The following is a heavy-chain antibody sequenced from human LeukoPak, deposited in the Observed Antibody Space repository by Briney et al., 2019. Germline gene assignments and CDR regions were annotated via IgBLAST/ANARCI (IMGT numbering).Heavy chain of an antibody. CDR2: IWDGGSNK. D-gene: IGHD6-13*01. J-gene: IGHJ6*03. CDR1: GFTFSSYG. Sequence: GRSLKLSCAASGFTFSSYGMHWVRQAPGKGLESVAVIWDGGSNKYYADSVNGRFTSSRDTSKNTRYLQMNSLRAEDTAVYYCAKDWAAAGTQYYYYYMDVWGKGTTVTVSS. CDR3: AKDWAAAGTQYYYYYMDV. V-gene: IGHV3-30*18.